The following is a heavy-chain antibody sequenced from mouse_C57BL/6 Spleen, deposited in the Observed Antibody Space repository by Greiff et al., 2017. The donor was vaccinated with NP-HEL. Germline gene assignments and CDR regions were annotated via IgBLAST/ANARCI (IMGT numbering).Heavy chain of an antibody. V-gene: IGHV3-6*01. CDR3: ARNWDGYWYFDV. J-gene: IGHJ1*03. CDR1: GYSITSGYY. CDR2: ISYDGSN. D-gene: IGHD4-1*01. Sequence: EVKVEESGPGLVKPSQSLSLTCSVTGYSITSGYYWNWIRQFPGNKLEWMGYISYDGSNNYNPSLKTRISITRDTSKNQFFLKLNSVTTEDTATYYCARNWDGYWYFDVWGTGTTVTVSS.